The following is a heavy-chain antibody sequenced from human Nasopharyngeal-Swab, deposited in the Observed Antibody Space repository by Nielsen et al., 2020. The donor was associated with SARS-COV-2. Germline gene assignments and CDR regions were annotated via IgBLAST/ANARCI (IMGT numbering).Heavy chain of an antibody. V-gene: IGHV1-46*01. Sequence: ASVQVSCKASGYTFTSYYMHWVRQAPGQGLEWMGIINPSGGSTSHAQKFQGRVTMTRDTSTSTVYMELNSLRSEDTAVYYCAGRLTGYYPLDYWGQGTLVTVSS. CDR1: GYTFTSYY. J-gene: IGHJ4*02. CDR2: INPSGGST. D-gene: IGHD3-9*01. CDR3: AGRLTGYYPLDY.